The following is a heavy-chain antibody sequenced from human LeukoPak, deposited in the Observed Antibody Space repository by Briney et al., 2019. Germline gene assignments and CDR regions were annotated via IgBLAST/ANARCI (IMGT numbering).Heavy chain of an antibody. CDR1: EFTFSNYA. CDR2: ISGTGDST. D-gene: IGHD1-26*01. J-gene: IGHJ4*02. CDR3: AKALVGPTYYFDY. V-gene: IGHV3-23*01. Sequence: GGSLRLSCAASEFTFSNYAMSWVRQAPGKGLEWVSGISGTGDSTYYADSVKGRFTISRDNSKSALYLQMDSLRDDDTAVYYCAKALVGPTYYFDYWGQGTLVTVSS.